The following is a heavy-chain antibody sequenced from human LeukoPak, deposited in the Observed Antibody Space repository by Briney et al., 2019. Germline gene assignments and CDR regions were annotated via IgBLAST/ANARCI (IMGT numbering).Heavy chain of an antibody. V-gene: IGHV3-30*04. J-gene: IGHJ4*02. Sequence: QAGGSLRLSCAASGFTFSSYAMHWVRQAPGKGLEWVAVISYDGSNKYYADSVKGRFTISRDNSKNTLYLQMNSLRAEDTAVYYCARDRASSGWYDFDYWGQGTLVTVSS. CDR3: ARDRASSGWYDFDY. D-gene: IGHD6-19*01. CDR2: ISYDGSNK. CDR1: GFTFSSYA.